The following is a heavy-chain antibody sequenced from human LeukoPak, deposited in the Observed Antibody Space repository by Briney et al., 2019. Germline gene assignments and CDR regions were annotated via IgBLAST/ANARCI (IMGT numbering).Heavy chain of an antibody. Sequence: QAPGQGLEWMGMIYPRDGSTSYAQKFQGRVTVTRDTSTSTVHMELSGLRSEDTAGYYCARDQEGFDYWGQGTLVTVSS. CDR3: ARDQEGFDY. CDR2: IYPRDGST. V-gene: IGHV1-46*01. J-gene: IGHJ4*02.